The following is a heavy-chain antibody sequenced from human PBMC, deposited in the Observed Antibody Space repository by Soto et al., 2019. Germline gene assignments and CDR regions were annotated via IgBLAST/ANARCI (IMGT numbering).Heavy chain of an antibody. J-gene: IGHJ4*02. CDR2: ISGSGYST. D-gene: IGHD3-16*01. V-gene: IGHV3-23*01. CDR3: PTMGSDAYKAIAS. Sequence: AESVILSGTSSGFTFSDSALGWIRHSPGKWLEWVSSISGSGYSTYYADSVKGRFTNSRDTSKNTLYLQTNSLRADDTAMYYCPTMGSDAYKAIASWGKGSLFPVSA. CDR1: GFTFSDSA.